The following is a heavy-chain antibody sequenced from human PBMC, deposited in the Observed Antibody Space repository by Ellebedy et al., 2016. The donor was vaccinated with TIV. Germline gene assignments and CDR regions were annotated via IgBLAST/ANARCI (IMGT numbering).Heavy chain of an antibody. CDR1: GFSLSTTGMC. Sequence: SGPTLVKPTQTLTLTCTFSGFSLSTTGMCVSWIRQPPGKALEWLARIDWDDDKKYNISLRTRLTLTKDTSKNHVVLTLTNIDPLETGPYYCSRITSKVGGSSWGMDVWGQGTTVTVSS. CDR2: IDWDDDK. V-gene: IGHV2-70*11. J-gene: IGHJ6*02. CDR3: SRITSKVGGSSWGMDV. D-gene: IGHD6-13*01.